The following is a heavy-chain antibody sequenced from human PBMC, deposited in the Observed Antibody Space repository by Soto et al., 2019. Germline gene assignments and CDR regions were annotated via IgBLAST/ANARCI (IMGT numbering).Heavy chain of an antibody. Sequence: SETLSLTCSVSGDSISRIDYYWTWIRQHPEEGLEWIGNIYFRGNTYYSPSLESRLTISVDTSKNQFSLKLTSVTAADTAVYYCAREGGSYDSGGYLIRGAFDIWGQGTMVTVSS. D-gene: IGHD3-22*01. CDR1: GDSISRIDYY. CDR3: AREGGSYDSGGYLIRGAFDI. J-gene: IGHJ3*02. V-gene: IGHV4-31*03. CDR2: IYFRGNT.